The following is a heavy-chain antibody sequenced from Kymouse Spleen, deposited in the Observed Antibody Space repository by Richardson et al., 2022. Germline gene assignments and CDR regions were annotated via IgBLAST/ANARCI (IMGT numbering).Heavy chain of an antibody. D-gene: IGHD2-2*02. V-gene: IGHV3-11*01. CDR3: ARDSAVVVPAAKDWYFDL. Sequence: QVQLVESGGGLVKPGGSLRLSCAASGFTFSDYYMSWIRQAPGKGLEWVSYISSSGSTIYYADSVKGRFTISRDNAKNSLYLQMNSLRAEDTAVYYCARDSAVVVPAAKDWYFDLWGRGTLVTVSS. J-gene: IGHJ2*01. CDR2: ISSSGSTI. CDR1: GFTFSDYY.